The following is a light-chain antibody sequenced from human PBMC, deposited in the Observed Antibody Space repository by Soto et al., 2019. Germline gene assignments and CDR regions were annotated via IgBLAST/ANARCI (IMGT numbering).Light chain of an antibody. CDR1: QSVSSY. Sequence: EIVLTQSPATLSLSPGERATLSCRASQSVSSYLAWYQQKPGQAPRLLIYGASSRATGIPDRFSGSGSGTEFTLTISGLQSEDFAVYFCQHYKTWPLDFGGGTKVDIK. J-gene: IGKJ4*01. V-gene: IGKV3D-15*01. CDR3: QHYKTWPLD. CDR2: GAS.